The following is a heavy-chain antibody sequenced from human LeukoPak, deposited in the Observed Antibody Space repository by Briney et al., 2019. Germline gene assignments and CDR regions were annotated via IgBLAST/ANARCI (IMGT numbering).Heavy chain of an antibody. CDR2: ISSSGSTI. CDR3: ARAGLVGATGDY. V-gene: IGHV3-48*03. J-gene: IGHJ4*02. D-gene: IGHD1-26*01. Sequence: PGGSLTLSCAASGFTFSSYEKNWVRQAPGKGLEWVSYISSSGSTIYYADSVKGRFTISRDNAKNSLYLQMNSLRAEDTAVYYCARAGLVGATGDYWGQGTLVTVSS. CDR1: GFTFSSYE.